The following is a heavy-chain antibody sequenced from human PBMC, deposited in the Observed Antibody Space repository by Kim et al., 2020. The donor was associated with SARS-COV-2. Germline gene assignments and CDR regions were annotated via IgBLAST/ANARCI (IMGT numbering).Heavy chain of an antibody. CDR3: ARSIWFGELLSGMEDPVGMDV. J-gene: IGHJ6*02. CDR1: GYTFTSYA. D-gene: IGHD3-10*01. V-gene: IGHV1-3*01. Sequence: ASVKVSCKASGYTFTSYAMHWVRQAPGQRLEWMGWINAGNGNTKYSQKFQGRVTITRDTSASTAYMELSSLRSEDTAVYYCARSIWFGELLSGMEDPVGMDVWGQGTTVTVSS. CDR2: INAGNGNT.